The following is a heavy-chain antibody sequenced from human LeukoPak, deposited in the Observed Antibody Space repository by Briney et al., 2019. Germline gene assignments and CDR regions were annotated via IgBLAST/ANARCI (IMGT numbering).Heavy chain of an antibody. J-gene: IGHJ4*02. V-gene: IGHV3-66*01. CDR1: GFTVSGNY. D-gene: IGHD3-10*01. CDR2: IHRGGST. Sequence: GGSLRLSCAASGFTVSGNYMSWVRQAPGEGLEWLSVIHRGGSTYYADSVKGRFTISRDSSKNTVFLQMDSLRAEDTAVYYCARDPGYGLGVDYGDYWGQGTLVTVSS. CDR3: ARDPGYGLGVDYGDY.